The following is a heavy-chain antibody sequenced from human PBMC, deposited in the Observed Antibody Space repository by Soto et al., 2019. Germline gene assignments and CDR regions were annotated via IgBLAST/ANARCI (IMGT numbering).Heavy chain of an antibody. V-gene: IGHV1-69*04. CDR2: IIPILGIA. CDR1: GGTFSSYT. J-gene: IGHJ4*02. CDR3: ARDVRDYGAPDY. D-gene: IGHD4-17*01. Sequence: SVKVSCKASGGTFSSYTISWVRQAPGQGLEWMGRIIPILGIANYAQKFQGRVTITADKSTSTAYMELSSLRSEDTAVYYCARDVRDYGAPDYWGQGTLVTVSS.